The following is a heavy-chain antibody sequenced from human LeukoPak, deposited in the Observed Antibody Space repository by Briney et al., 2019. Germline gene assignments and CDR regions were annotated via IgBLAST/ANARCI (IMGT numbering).Heavy chain of an antibody. D-gene: IGHD2-2*02. CDR3: ASHCSTSRYSDY. J-gene: IGHJ4*02. CDR2: INPNSGGT. V-gene: IGHV1-2*02. Sequence: ASVKVSCKASGYTFTGYYMHWVRQAPGQGLEWMGWINPNSGGTNYAQKFQGRVTMTRDTSISTAYMELSRLRSDDMAVYYCASHCSTSRYSDYWGQGTLVTVSS. CDR1: GYTFTGYY.